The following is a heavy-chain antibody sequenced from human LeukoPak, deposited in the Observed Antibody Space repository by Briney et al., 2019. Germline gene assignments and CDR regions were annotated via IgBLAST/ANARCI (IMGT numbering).Heavy chain of an antibody. CDR2: INPTGTST. D-gene: IGHD2-8*02. J-gene: IGHJ4*02. V-gene: IGHV1-46*01. CDR1: GYTFTNYY. CDR3: AREESGGYFDY. Sequence: ASVKVSCKASGYTFTNYYMHSVRQAPGQRLEWMGLINPTGTSTNYAQKFRGRVTMTRDTSTTTVYMEVSSLRSEDTAVYYCAREESGGYFDYWGQGTLVTVSS.